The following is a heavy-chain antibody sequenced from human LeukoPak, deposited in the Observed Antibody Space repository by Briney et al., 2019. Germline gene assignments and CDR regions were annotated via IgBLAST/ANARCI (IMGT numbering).Heavy chain of an antibody. CDR1: GYTFTGYY. CDR3: ARGGGSSHFSGYSDFDY. J-gene: IGHJ4*02. D-gene: IGHD3-22*01. V-gene: IGHV1-2*04. CDR2: INPNSGGT. Sequence: ASVKVSCKASGYTFTGYYMHWVRQAPGQGLEWMGWINPNSGGTNYAQKFQGWVTMTRDTSISTAYMELSRLRSDDTAVYYCARGGGSSHFSGYSDFDYWGQGTLVTVSS.